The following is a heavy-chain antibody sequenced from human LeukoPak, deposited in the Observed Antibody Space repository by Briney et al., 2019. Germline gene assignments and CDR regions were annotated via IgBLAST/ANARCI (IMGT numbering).Heavy chain of an antibody. D-gene: IGHD5-18*01. CDR1: GGSISSNNYY. Sequence: LETLSLTCTVSGGSISSNNYYWGCIRQPPGKGVEWIGAIHYSGRIYYNPSLKSRITISVDTSKNQFSLKLNSVTAADTAVYYCARLQLWFSGVDYWGQGTLVTVSS. V-gene: IGHV4-39*01. CDR3: ARLQLWFSGVDY. J-gene: IGHJ4*02. CDR2: IHYSGRI.